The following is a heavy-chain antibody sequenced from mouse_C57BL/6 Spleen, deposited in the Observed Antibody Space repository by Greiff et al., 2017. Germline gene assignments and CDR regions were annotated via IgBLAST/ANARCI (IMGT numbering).Heavy chain of an antibody. V-gene: IGHV1-69*01. J-gene: IGHJ2*01. D-gene: IGHD1-1*01. CDR1: GYTFTSYW. CDR2: IDPSDSYT. Sequence: QVQLQQPGAELVMPGASVKLSCKASGYTFTSYWMHWVKQRPGQGLEWIGEIDPSDSYTNYNQKFKGKSTLTVDKSSSTAYMQLSSLTSEDSAVDYCARFYYYGSSFDYWGQGTTLTVSS. CDR3: ARFYYYGSSFDY.